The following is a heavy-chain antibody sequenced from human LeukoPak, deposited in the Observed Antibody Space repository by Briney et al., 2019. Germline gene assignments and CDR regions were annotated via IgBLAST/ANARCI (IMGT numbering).Heavy chain of an antibody. V-gene: IGHV3-9*01. J-gene: IGHJ4*02. Sequence: GRSLRLSCAASGFTFDDYAVHWVRQAPGKGLEWVSGISWNSGSIGYADSVKGRFTISRDNAKNSLYLQMNSLRAEDTALYYCAKGDYDFWSGYANWGQGTLVTVSS. CDR2: ISWNSGSI. CDR1: GFTFDDYA. CDR3: AKGDYDFWSGYAN. D-gene: IGHD3-3*01.